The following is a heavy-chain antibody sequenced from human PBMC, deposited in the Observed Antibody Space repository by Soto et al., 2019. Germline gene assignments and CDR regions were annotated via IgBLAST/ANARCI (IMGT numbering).Heavy chain of an antibody. Sequence: SETLSLTCTVSGGSISIYYWSWIRQPPGKGLEWIGYIYYSGSTNYNPSLKSRVTISVDTSKNQFSLKLSSVTAADTAVYYCAREVSYGDYGYWGQGTLVTVSS. CDR1: GGSISIYY. D-gene: IGHD4-17*01. V-gene: IGHV4-59*01. CDR3: AREVSYGDYGY. CDR2: IYYSGST. J-gene: IGHJ4*02.